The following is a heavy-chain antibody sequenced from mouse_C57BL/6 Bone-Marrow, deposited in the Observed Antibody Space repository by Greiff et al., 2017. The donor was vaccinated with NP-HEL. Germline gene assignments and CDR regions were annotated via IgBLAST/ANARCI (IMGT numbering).Heavy chain of an antibody. D-gene: IGHD4-1*01. J-gene: IGHJ1*03. V-gene: IGHV7-1*01. Sequence: EVQGVESGGGLVQSGRSLRLSCATSGFTFSDFYMEWVSQAPGKGLEWIAASRNKANDYTTEYSASVKGRFIVSRDTSQSILYLQMNALRDEDTAIYYGARDAFSYGTWYFDVWGTGTTVTVSS. CDR2: SRNKANDYTT. CDR3: ARDAFSYGTWYFDV. CDR1: GFTFSDFY.